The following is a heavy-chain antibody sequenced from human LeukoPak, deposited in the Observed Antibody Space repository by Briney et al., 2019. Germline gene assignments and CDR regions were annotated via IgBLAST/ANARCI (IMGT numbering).Heavy chain of an antibody. D-gene: IGHD6-19*01. CDR1: GGSISSYY. J-gene: IGHJ6*02. Sequence: SETLSLTCTVSGGSISSYYWSWIRQPPGKGLEWIGYIYYSGSTNYNPSLKSRVTISVDTSKNQFSLKLSSVTAAGTAVYYCAREWRAGGMDVWGQGTTVTVSS. CDR3: AREWRAGGMDV. CDR2: IYYSGST. V-gene: IGHV4-59*01.